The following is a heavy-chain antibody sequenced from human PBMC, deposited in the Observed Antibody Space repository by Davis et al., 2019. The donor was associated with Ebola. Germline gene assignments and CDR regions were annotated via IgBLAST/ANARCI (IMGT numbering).Heavy chain of an antibody. CDR3: ARCVWFGELFGCLDY. D-gene: IGHD3-10*01. Sequence: GESLKISCAASGFTFSSYWMHWVRQAPGKGLEWVSYISSSGSTIYYADSVKGRFTISRDNSKNTLYLQMNSLRAEDTAVYYCARCVWFGELFGCLDYWGQGTLVTVSS. J-gene: IGHJ4*02. CDR2: ISSSGSTI. V-gene: IGHV3-48*01. CDR1: GFTFSSYW.